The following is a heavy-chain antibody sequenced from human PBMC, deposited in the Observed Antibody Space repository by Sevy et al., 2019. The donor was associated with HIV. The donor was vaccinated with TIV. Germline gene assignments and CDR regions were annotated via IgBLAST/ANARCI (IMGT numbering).Heavy chain of an antibody. CDR2: ISNSGDTI. D-gene: IGHD3-22*01. V-gene: IGHV3-48*03. Sequence: GGSLRLSCSASGFTFSTYEINWVRQVPGKGLEWISYISNSGDTIYYADSVKGRFTISRDNDKKSLFLQMNSLRLEDTAYYCGAGSGGAYDRGFDPWGRGTLVTVSS. CDR3: AGSGGAYDRGFDP. J-gene: IGHJ5*02. CDR1: GFTFSTYE.